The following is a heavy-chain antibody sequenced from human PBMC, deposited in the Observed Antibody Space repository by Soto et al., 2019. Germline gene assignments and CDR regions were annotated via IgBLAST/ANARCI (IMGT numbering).Heavy chain of an antibody. D-gene: IGHD5-18*01. CDR2: ISNDGNKK. Sequence: GGSLRLSCAVSGFTFSKFAMHWVRQAPGKGLEWVAVISNDGNKKYYVDSVRGRFTISRDNSNNTLYLQMNSLRAEDTAVYYCAKPSGGYSFGYRSYFDYWGQETLVTVSS. J-gene: IGHJ4*02. CDR3: AKPSGGYSFGYRSYFDY. V-gene: IGHV3-33*05. CDR1: GFTFSKFA.